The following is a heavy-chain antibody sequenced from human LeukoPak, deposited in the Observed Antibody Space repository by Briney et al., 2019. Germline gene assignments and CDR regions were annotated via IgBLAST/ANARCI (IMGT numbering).Heavy chain of an antibody. D-gene: IGHD3-10*01. CDR3: ARGITLDRFDP. J-gene: IGHJ5*02. V-gene: IGHV4-4*09. CDR1: GGSISSYY. Sequence: SETLSLTCTVSGGSISSYYWSWIRQPPGKGLEWIGYIYTSGSTNYNPSLKSRVTISVDTSKNQFSLKLSSVTAADTAVYYCARGITLDRFDPWGQGTLVTVSS. CDR2: IYTSGST.